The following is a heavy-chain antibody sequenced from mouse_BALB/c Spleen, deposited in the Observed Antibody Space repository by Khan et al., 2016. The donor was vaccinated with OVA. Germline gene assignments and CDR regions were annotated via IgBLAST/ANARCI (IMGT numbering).Heavy chain of an antibody. D-gene: IGHD1-1*01. V-gene: IGHV5-6*01. CDR3: ATLDYYFSRVYFDY. Sequence: EVELVESGGDLVKPGGSLKLSCAASGFTFSSYDMSWVRQTPDKRLEWVATISSGGNYTYYPDNVKGRFTISRDNAKNTTYLQMSSLKSEDTAMYYGATLDYYFSRVYFDYWGQGTTLTVSS. CDR1: GFTFSSYD. J-gene: IGHJ2*01. CDR2: ISSGGNYT.